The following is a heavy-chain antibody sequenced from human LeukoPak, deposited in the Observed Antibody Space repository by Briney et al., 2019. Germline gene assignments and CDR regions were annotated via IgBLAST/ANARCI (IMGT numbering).Heavy chain of an antibody. CDR2: ISGHNGHT. D-gene: IGHD6-19*01. V-gene: IGHV1-18*04. CDR1: GYTFTSYG. Sequence: ASVKVSCKASGYTFTSYGINWVRQAPGQGLEWMGWISGHNGHTNYVQKMQGRVTMTTDTSTNTAYTELRNLTSDDTAVYYCARGPGIAVAGVFDYWGQGSLVTVSS. CDR3: ARGPGIAVAGVFDY. J-gene: IGHJ4*02.